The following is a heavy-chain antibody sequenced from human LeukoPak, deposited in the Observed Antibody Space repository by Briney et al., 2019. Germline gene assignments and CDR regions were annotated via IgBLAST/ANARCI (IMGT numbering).Heavy chain of an antibody. D-gene: IGHD4-11*01. Sequence: GGSLRLSCAASGFTFSSYSMNWVRQAPGKGLEWVSSISSSSSYIYYADSVKGRFTISRDSAKNSLYLQMNSLRAEDTAVYYCARRNYISRGGDYSNPFKVRELRYYYYGLDVWGQGTTVTVSS. CDR1: GFTFSSYS. CDR2: ISSSSSYI. CDR3: ARRNYISRGGDYSNPFKVRELRYYYYGLDV. J-gene: IGHJ6*02. V-gene: IGHV3-21*01.